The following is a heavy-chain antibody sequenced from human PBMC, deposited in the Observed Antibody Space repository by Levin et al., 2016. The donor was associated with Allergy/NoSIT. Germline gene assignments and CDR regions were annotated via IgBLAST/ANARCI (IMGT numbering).Heavy chain of an antibody. CDR3: ARPSTLAGTLAY. D-gene: IGHD6-19*01. CDR1: GGSLSGNS. CDR2: INHYGNT. Sequence: SQTLSLTCEVSGGSLSGNSWNWIRQPPGKGLEWIGEINHYGNTNYNPSLKSRATMSVDKSKNQFSLNLTSVTAADTAVYYCARPSTLAGTLAYWGHGSLVTVSS. V-gene: IGHV4-34*10. J-gene: IGHJ4*01.